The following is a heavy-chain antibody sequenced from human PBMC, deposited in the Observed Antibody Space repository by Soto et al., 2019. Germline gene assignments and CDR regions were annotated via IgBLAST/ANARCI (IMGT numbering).Heavy chain of an antibody. CDR1: GFSLSTSGMC. CDR3: ARIRGDSSGYYPGWFDP. V-gene: IGHV2-70*01. Sequence: ESGPTLVNLTLTLTLTCTFSGFSLSTSGMCVSWIRQPPGKDLEWLALIDWDDDKYYSTSLKTRLTISKDTSKNQVVLTMTNMDPVDTATYYCARIRGDSSGYYPGWFDPWGQGTLVTVSS. CDR2: IDWDDDK. J-gene: IGHJ5*02. D-gene: IGHD3-22*01.